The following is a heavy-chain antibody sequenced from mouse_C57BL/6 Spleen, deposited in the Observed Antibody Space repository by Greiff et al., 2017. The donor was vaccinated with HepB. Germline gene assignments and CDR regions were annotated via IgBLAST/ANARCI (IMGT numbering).Heavy chain of an antibody. CDR3: TRVYDGYYEGFAY. V-gene: IGHV6-6*01. D-gene: IGHD2-3*01. CDR1: GFTFSDAW. CDR2: IRNKANNHAT. Sequence: EVKLQESGGGLVQPGGSMKLSCAASGFTFSDAWMDWVRQSPEKGLEWVAEIRNKANNHATYYAESVKGRFTISRDDSKSSVYLQMNSLRAEDTGIYYCTRVYDGYYEGFAYWGQGTLVTVSA. J-gene: IGHJ3*01.